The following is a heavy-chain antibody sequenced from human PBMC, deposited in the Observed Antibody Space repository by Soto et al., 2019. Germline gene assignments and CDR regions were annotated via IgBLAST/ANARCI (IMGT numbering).Heavy chain of an antibody. CDR2: IIPIFGTA. CDR3: ATTPPVGGYYYYGMDV. V-gene: IGHV1-69*12. J-gene: IGHJ6*02. CDR1: GGTFSSYA. Sequence: QVQLVQSGAEVKKPGSSVKVSCKASGGTFSSYAISWVRQAPGQGLEWMGGIIPIFGTANYAQKFQGRVTITADASTSTAYMELSSLRSEDTAVYYCATTPPVGGYYYYGMDVWGQGTTVTVSS. D-gene: IGHD1-26*01.